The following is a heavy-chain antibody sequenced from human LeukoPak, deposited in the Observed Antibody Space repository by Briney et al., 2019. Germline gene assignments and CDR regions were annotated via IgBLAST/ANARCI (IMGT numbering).Heavy chain of an antibody. CDR2: IKQDRSVE. CDR3: ARWADDSGIYYIAS. J-gene: IGHJ5*02. Sequence: PGGSLRLSCAASGFTYTNYWMAWVRQAPGKGLQWVASIKQDRSVEYYVDSVKGRFTISRDNAKNSHYLQMNSLRVEDMAVYYCARWADDSGIYYIASWGQGTLVTVSS. CDR1: GFTYTNYW. V-gene: IGHV3-7*01. D-gene: IGHD3-10*01.